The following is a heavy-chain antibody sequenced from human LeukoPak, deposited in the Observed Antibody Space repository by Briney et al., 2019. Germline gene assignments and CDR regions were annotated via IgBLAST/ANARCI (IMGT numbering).Heavy chain of an antibody. CDR1: GFTFSSYW. J-gene: IGHJ4*02. D-gene: IGHD6-19*01. CDR3: ARAGNSAVAGTEGVEFDY. CDR2: IKQDGSEK. V-gene: IGHV3-7*01. Sequence: GGSLRLSCAASGFTFSSYWMSWVRQAPGKGLEWVANIKQDGSEKYYVDSVKGRFTISRDNAKNSQYLQMNSLRAEDTAVYYCARAGNSAVAGTEGVEFDYWGQGTLVTVSS.